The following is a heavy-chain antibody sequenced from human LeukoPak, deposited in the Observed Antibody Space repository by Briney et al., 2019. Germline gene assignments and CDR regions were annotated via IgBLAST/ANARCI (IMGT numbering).Heavy chain of an antibody. J-gene: IGHJ3*02. D-gene: IGHD3-22*01. CDR2: ISGSDGST. Sequence: PGGSLRLSCAASGFTFSSYAMSWVRQAPGKGLEWVSAISGSDGSTYHADSVKGRFTISRDNSKNTLYLQMNSLRAEDTAVYYCAKPPYDSSGYSLAFDIWGQGTMVTVSS. CDR1: GFTFSSYA. CDR3: AKPPYDSSGYSLAFDI. V-gene: IGHV3-23*01.